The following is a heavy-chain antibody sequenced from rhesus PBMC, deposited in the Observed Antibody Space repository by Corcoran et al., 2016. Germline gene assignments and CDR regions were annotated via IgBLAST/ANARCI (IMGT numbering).Heavy chain of an antibody. CDR2: IYGSGSST. CDR3: ARDLGSWSGRYFDY. Sequence: QLQLQESGPGLVKPSETLSVTCAVSGCSISSSYWSWIRPAPGKGLEWIGDIYGSGSSTNYNPCRKSRVTLSVDTSKNEFSLKLSAVTAADTAVYYCARDLGSWSGRYFDYWGQGVLVTVSS. CDR1: GCSISSSY. J-gene: IGHJ4*01. V-gene: IGHV4-169*02. D-gene: IGHD6-13*01.